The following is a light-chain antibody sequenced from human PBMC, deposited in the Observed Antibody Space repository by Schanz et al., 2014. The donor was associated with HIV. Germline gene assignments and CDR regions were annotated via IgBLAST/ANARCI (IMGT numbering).Light chain of an antibody. Sequence: EIVMTQSPATLSVSPGERATLSCRASQSVSSNLAWYQQKPGQAPRLLIYGASTRATGIPARFSGSGSGTEFTLTISRLEPEDFAVYYCQQRYNLFTFGGGTKVEIK. V-gene: IGKV3-15*01. J-gene: IGKJ4*01. CDR1: QSVSSN. CDR2: GAS. CDR3: QQRYNLFT.